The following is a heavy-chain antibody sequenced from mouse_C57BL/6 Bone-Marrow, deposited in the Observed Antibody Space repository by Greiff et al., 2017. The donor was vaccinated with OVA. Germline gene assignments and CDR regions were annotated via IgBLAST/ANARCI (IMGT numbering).Heavy chain of an antibody. CDR2: ISNGGGST. CDR3: ARHERRRNYYAMDY. J-gene: IGHJ4*01. CDR1: GFTFSDYY. V-gene: IGHV5-12*01. Sequence: EVQLVESGGGLVQPGGSLKLSCAASGFTFSDYYMYWVRQTPEKRLEWVAYISNGGGSTYYPDTVKGRFTISRDNAKNTLYLQMSRLKSEDTAMYYCARHERRRNYYAMDYWGQGTSVTVAS.